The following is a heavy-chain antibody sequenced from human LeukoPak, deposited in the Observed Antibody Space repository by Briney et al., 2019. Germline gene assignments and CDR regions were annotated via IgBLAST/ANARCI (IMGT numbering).Heavy chain of an antibody. CDR1: GGSIGGDH. CDR3: ARAVTGTSLVDF. Sequence: SETLSLTCTISGGSIGGDHWSWIRQAPGEGLEWIGYISYTGSTSYNPSLRSRVTISLNTPENQFSLRLTSVTAAGKAVYYCARAVTGTSLVDFWGQGTLVAVSS. CDR2: ISYTGST. V-gene: IGHV4-59*08. D-gene: IGHD6-19*01. J-gene: IGHJ4*02.